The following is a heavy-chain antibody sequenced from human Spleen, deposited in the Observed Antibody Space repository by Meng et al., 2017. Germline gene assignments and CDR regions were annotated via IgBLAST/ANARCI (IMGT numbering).Heavy chain of an antibody. CDR2: IKQDGSEK. CDR3: ARVRNWDIDY. V-gene: IGHV3-7*03. CDR1: GFTFSSYW. D-gene: IGHD1/OR15-1a*01. Sequence: GESLKISCAASGFTFSSYWMSWVRQAPGKGLEWVANIKQDGSEKYYVDSVKGRFTISRDNAKMSLYLQMNSLRAEDTAVYYCARVRNWDIDYWGQGTLVTVSS. J-gene: IGHJ4*02.